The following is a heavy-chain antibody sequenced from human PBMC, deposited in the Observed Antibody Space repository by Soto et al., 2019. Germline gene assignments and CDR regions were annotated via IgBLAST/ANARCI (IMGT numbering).Heavy chain of an antibody. D-gene: IGHD2-15*01. CDR2: INAYNGNT. Sequence: GASVKVCCKASGYTFTSYVISWVRQAPGQGLEWMGWINAYNGNTNYAQRLQGRVTMATDTSTSTAYMELRSLRSDDTAMYYCARDRGHTLVVAGLLGFWFDPWGQGTLVTVSS. CDR3: ARDRGHTLVVAGLLGFWFDP. J-gene: IGHJ5*02. CDR1: GYTFTSYV. V-gene: IGHV1-18*01.